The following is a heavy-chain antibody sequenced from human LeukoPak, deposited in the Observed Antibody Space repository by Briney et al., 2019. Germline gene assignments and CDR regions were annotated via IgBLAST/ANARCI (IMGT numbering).Heavy chain of an antibody. J-gene: IGHJ5*02. D-gene: IGHD2-2*01. CDR1: GGSISSYY. CDR2: IYTSGST. Sequence: PSETLSLTCTVSGGSISSYYWGWIRQPAGKGLEWIGRIYTSGSTNYNPSLKSRVTMSVDTSKNQFSLKLSSVTAADTAVYYCARAYIVAVPAAVRFDPWGQGTLVTVSS. CDR3: ARAYIVAVPAAVRFDP. V-gene: IGHV4-4*07.